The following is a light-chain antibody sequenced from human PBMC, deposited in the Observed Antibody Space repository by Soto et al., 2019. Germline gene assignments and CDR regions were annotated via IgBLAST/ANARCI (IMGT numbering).Light chain of an antibody. CDR1: SSDVGGYNY. Sequence: QSVLTQPASVSGSPGQSITISCTGTSSDVGGYNYVSWYQQHPGKAPKLMIYEVSNRPSGVSNRFSGSKSGNTASLTISGLQAEDEADYYCTSYTSNITYVFGTGTKVT. CDR3: TSYTSNITYV. CDR2: EVS. J-gene: IGLJ1*01. V-gene: IGLV2-14*01.